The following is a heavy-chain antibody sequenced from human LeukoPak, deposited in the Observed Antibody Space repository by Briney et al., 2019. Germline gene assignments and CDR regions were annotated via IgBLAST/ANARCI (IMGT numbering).Heavy chain of an antibody. CDR1: GYTFTGYY. CDR3: TTYYYDSSGHKRVLFDY. J-gene: IGHJ4*02. D-gene: IGHD3-22*01. CDR2: INPNSGGT. Sequence: GALVKVSCKASGYTFTGYYMHWVRQAPGQGLEWMGRINPNSGGTNYAQKFQGRVTMTRDTSISTAYMELSRLRSYDTAVDYCTTYYYDSSGHKRVLFDYWGQGTLVTVSS. V-gene: IGHV1-2*06.